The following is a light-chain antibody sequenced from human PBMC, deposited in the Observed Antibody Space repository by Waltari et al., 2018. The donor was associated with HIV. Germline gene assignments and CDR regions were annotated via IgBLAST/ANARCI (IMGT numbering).Light chain of an antibody. J-gene: IGKJ1*01. CDR1: QTISGN. V-gene: IGKV3-15*01. CDR3: QQYIEWPLT. CDR2: AAS. Sequence: EIVMTQSPVTLSVSPGQRATLSCRASQTISGNIAWYQQKPGQAPRLLIFAASTRATGVPARFSGSGFGTEFTLSISDLQSEDFAICHCQQYIEWPLTFGQGTKVEVK.